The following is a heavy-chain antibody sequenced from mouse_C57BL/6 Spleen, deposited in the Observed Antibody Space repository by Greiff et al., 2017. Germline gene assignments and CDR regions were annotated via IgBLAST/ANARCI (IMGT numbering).Heavy chain of an antibody. V-gene: IGHV1-55*01. D-gene: IGHD2-4*01. Sequence: QVQLQQPGAELVKPGASVTMSCKASGYTFTSYWITWVKQRPGQGLAWIGDIYPGSGSTNYNEKFKSKATLTVDTSSSTAYMQLSSLTSEDSAVYYCARRDDYGPVAYWGQGTLVTVSA. J-gene: IGHJ3*01. CDR1: GYTFTSYW. CDR2: IYPGSGST. CDR3: ARRDDYGPVAY.